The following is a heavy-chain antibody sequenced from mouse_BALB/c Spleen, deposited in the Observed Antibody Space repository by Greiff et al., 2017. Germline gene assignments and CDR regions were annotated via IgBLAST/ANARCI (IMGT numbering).Heavy chain of an antibody. D-gene: IGHD1-1*01. CDR1: GFNIKDTY. Sequence: EVQLHQSGAELVKPGASVKLSCTASGFNIKDTYMHWVKQRPEQGLEWIGRIDPANGNTKYDPKFQGKATITADTSSNTAYLQLSSLTSEDTAVYYCARTHYYGSSYFDYWGQGTTLTVSS. J-gene: IGHJ2*01. CDR3: ARTHYYGSSYFDY. V-gene: IGHV14-3*02. CDR2: IDPANGNT.